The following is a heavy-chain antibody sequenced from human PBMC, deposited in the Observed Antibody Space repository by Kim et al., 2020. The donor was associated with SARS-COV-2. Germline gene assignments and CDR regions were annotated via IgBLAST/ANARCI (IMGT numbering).Heavy chain of an antibody. V-gene: IGHV3-66*01. CDR1: GFTVSSNY. D-gene: IGHD3-10*01. J-gene: IGHJ4*02. Sequence: GGSLRLSCAASGFTVSSNYMSWVRQAPGKGLEWVSVINVSGSTYYADSVKGRFTVSRDNSKNTLYLQMNSLRGEDTAVYYCARDVRGTTYYFDYWGQGTL. CDR2: INVSGST. CDR3: ARDVRGTTYYFDY.